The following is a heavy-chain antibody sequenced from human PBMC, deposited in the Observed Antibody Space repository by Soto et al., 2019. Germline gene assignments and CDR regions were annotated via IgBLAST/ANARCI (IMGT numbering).Heavy chain of an antibody. J-gene: IGHJ3*02. CDR3: AKGSGYCSSTCCSRAFDI. D-gene: IGHD2-2*01. CDR1: GGTFSSYA. V-gene: IGHV1-69*01. Sequence: QVQLVQSGAEVKKPGSSVKVSCKASGGTFSSYAISWVRQAPGQGLEWMGGIIPIFGTANYAQKFQGRVTITADESTSAASMEQSRLRSEDTAVYYCAKGSGYCSSTCCSRAFDIWGQGTMVTVSS. CDR2: IIPIFGTA.